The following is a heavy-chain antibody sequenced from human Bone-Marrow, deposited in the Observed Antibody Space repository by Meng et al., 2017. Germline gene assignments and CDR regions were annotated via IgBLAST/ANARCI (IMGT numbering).Heavy chain of an antibody. J-gene: IGHJ6*01. CDR2: IWYDGSNK. CDR1: GFTFSSYG. CDR3: ARDGHPLIPTVWGRYGMGV. V-gene: IGHV3-33*01. D-gene: IGHD4-17*01. Sequence: GGSLRLSCAASGFTFSSYGMHWVRQAPGKGLEWVAVIWYDGSNKYYADSVKGRFTISRDNSKNTLYLQMNSLRAEDTAVYYCARDGHPLIPTVWGRYGMGVWGQGNTV.